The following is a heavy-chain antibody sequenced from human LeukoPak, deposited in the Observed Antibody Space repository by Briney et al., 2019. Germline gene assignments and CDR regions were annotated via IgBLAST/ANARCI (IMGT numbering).Heavy chain of an antibody. D-gene: IGHD3-3*01. CDR3: ARVIRFLEANYYYCYYMDV. V-gene: IGHV4-30-4*08. CDR2: IYYSGST. Sequence: YPSQTLSLTCTVSGGSISSGDYYWSWIRQPPGKGLEWIGYIYYSGSTYYNPSLKSRVTISVDTSKNQFSLKLSSVTAADTAVYYCARVIRFLEANYYYCYYMDVWGKGTTVTVSS. J-gene: IGHJ6*03. CDR1: GGSISSGDYY.